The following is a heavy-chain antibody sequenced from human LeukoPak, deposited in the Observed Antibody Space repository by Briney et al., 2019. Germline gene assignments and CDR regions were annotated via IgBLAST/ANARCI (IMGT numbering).Heavy chain of an antibody. V-gene: IGHV3-15*01. Sequence: GGPLRLSCAASGFTFSNAWMSWVRQAPGKGLEWVGRIKSKTDGGTTDYAAPVKGRFTISRDDSKNTLYLQMNSLKTEDTAVYYCTTDLDRGWSFDYWGQGTLVTVSS. D-gene: IGHD6-19*01. CDR3: TTDLDRGWSFDY. CDR2: IKSKTDGGTT. CDR1: GFTFSNAW. J-gene: IGHJ4*02.